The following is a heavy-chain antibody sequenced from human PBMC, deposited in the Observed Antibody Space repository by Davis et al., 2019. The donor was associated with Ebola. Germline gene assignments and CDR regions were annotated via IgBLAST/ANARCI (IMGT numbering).Heavy chain of an antibody. V-gene: IGHV3-11*05. J-gene: IGHJ4*02. CDR3: AKDMVYSGSLPLFDY. CDR2: ISSSSSYT. CDR1: GFTFSDYY. Sequence: GESLKISCAASGFTFSDYYMSWIRQAPGKGLEWVSYISSSSSYTNYADSVKGRFTISRDNAKNSLYLQMNSLRAEDTALYYCAKDMVYSGSLPLFDYWGQGTLVTVSS. D-gene: IGHD5-12*01.